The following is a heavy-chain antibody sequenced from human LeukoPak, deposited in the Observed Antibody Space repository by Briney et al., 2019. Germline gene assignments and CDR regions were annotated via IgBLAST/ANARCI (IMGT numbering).Heavy chain of an antibody. J-gene: IGHJ6*03. V-gene: IGHV1-2*06. CDR3: ARDSLGGYGMVRGVILYYCYYMDV. CDR2: INPNSGGT. D-gene: IGHD3-10*01. CDR1: GYTFTGYY. Sequence: GASVKVSCKASGYTFTGYYMHWVRQAPGQGLEWMGRINPNSGGTNYAQKFQGRVTMTRHTSISTAYMELSRLRSDDTALYHCARDSLGGYGMVRGVILYYCYYMDVWGKGTTVTVSS.